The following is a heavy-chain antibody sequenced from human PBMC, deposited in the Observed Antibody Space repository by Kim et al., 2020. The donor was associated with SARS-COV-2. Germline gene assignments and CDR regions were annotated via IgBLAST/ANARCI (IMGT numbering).Heavy chain of an antibody. J-gene: IGHJ4*02. D-gene: IGHD2-15*01. V-gene: IGHV3-23*01. Sequence: ADSVKGRFTSSRDNSKNTLYRQMSSLGAEDTAVYYCAKGVVAATEGYFDYWGRGTLVTVAS. CDR3: AKGVVAATEGYFDY.